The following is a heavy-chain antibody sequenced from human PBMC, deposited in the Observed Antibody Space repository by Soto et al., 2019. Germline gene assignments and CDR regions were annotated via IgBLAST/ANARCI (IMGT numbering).Heavy chain of an antibody. CDR3: ASTMITMGGVIVIEY. CDR2: IYYSGST. D-gene: IGHD3-16*02. Sequence: SLTCTVSGDSIRSGDYYWSWNRQPPGKGLEWIGNIYYSGSTYYNPSLKSRGTISVDTSKNQFSLKLSSVTATDTAVYYCASTMITMGGVIVIEYWGQGTLLTVSS. V-gene: IGHV4-30-4*01. J-gene: IGHJ4*02. CDR1: GDSIRSGDYY.